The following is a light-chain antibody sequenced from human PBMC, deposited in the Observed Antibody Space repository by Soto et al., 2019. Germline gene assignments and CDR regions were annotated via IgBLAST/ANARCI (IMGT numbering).Light chain of an antibody. CDR2: DVS. CDR3: RSYTRSSTYV. J-gene: IGLJ1*01. Sequence: QSALTQPASVSGSPGQSITISCTGTSSDVGGYNYVSWYQQHPGKAPKLMIYDVSNRPSGVSNRFSGSKSGNTASLTISGLQAEDEADYYCRSYTRSSTYVLATGTNVTVL. CDR1: SSDVGGYNY. V-gene: IGLV2-14*01.